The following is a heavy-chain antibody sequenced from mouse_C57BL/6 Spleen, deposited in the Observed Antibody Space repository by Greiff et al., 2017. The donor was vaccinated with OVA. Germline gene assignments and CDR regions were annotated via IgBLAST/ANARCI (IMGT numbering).Heavy chain of an antibody. CDR2: ISGGGGNT. CDR3: ARRQALYYAMDY. J-gene: IGHJ4*01. Sequence: DVKLVESGGGLVKPGGSLKLSCAASGFTFSSYTMSWVRQTPEKRLEWVATISGGGGNTYYPDSVKGRFTISRDNAKNTLYLQMSSLRSEDTALYYCARRQALYYAMDYWGQGTSVTVSS. V-gene: IGHV5-9*01. CDR1: GFTFSSYT. D-gene: IGHD3-2*02.